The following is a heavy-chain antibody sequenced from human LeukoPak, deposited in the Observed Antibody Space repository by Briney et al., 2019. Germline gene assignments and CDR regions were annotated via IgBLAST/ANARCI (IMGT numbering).Heavy chain of an antibody. Sequence: GGSLRLSCAASGFTFSSYSMNWVRQAPGKGLEWVSSISSSSSYIYYADSVKGRFTISRDNAKNSLYLQMNSLRAEDTAVYYCARDYDFWSGSLFDYWGQGTLVTDSS. V-gene: IGHV3-21*01. CDR1: GFTFSSYS. J-gene: IGHJ4*02. CDR3: ARDYDFWSGSLFDY. D-gene: IGHD3-3*01. CDR2: ISSSSSYI.